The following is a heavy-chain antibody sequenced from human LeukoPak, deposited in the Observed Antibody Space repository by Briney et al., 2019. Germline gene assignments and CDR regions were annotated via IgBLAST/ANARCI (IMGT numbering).Heavy chain of an antibody. CDR2: ISSSSSYI. J-gene: IGHJ3*02. Sequence: GGSLRLSCAASGFTFSSYSMNWVRQAPGKGLEWVSSISSSSSYIYYADSVKSRFTISRDNAKNSLYLQMNSLRAADTAVYYCARTFFYYDSSGHDAFDIWGQGTMVTVSS. CDR1: GFTFSSYS. V-gene: IGHV3-21*04. CDR3: ARTFFYYDSSGHDAFDI. D-gene: IGHD3-22*01.